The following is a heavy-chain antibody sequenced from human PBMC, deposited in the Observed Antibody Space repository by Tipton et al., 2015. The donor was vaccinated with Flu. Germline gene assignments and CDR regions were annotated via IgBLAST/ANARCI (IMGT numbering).Heavy chain of an antibody. J-gene: IGHJ4*02. D-gene: IGHD6-6*01. CDR3: ATKYSNWSYYFDY. Sequence: TLSLTCAVSGGSISSSNWWSWVRQPPGKGLEWIGEIYHSGSTNYNPSLKSRVTMSVDKSKNQFSLKLSSVTAADTAVYYCATKYSNWSYYFDYWGQGTLVTVSS. CDR2: IYHSGST. V-gene: IGHV4-4*02. CDR1: GGSISSSNW.